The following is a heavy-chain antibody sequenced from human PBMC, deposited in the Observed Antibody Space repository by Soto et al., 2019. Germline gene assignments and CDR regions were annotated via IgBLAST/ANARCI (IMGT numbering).Heavy chain of an antibody. CDR2: IIPIFGTA. D-gene: IGHD2-21*02. J-gene: IGHJ4*02. Sequence: QVQLVQSGAEVKKPGSSVKVSCKASGGTFSSYAISWVRQAPGQGLEWMGGIIPIFGTANYAQKFQGRLTITADEYTITAYMELSSLRSEDSAMFYYSMNIVVDTATLDYWGQGTLVTVSS. CDR3: SMNIVVDTATLDY. V-gene: IGHV1-69*12. CDR1: GGTFSSYA.